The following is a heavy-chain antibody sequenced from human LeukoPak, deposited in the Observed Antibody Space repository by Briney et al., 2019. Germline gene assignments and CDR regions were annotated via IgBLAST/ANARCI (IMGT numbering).Heavy chain of an antibody. CDR3: ARGQIAEIDY. Sequence: GGSLRLSCAASGFTFSSYAIHWVRQAPGKGLEWVAVISYDGSNKYYADSVKGRFTISRDNSKNTLYLQMNSLRAEDTAVYYCARGQIAEIDYWGQGTLVTVSS. J-gene: IGHJ4*02. D-gene: IGHD1-14*01. CDR2: ISYDGSNK. CDR1: GFTFSSYA. V-gene: IGHV3-30-3*01.